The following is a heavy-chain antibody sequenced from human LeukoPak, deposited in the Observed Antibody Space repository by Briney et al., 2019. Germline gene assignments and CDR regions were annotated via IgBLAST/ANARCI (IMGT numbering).Heavy chain of an antibody. V-gene: IGHV1-2*02. Sequence: ASVKVSCKASGYTFTGYYMHWVRQAPGQGLEWMGWINPNSGGTNYAQKFQGRVTMTRDTSISTAYMELSRLRSDDTAVYYCARRPPRQQLERLSFDPWGQGTLVTVSS. CDR1: GYTFTGYY. CDR3: ARRPPRQQLERLSFDP. D-gene: IGHD1-1*01. J-gene: IGHJ5*02. CDR2: INPNSGGT.